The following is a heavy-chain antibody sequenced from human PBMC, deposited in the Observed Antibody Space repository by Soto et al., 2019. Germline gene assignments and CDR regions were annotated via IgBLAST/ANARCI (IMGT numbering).Heavy chain of an antibody. V-gene: IGHV1-69*13. CDR3: ATAYYDSSGKDDY. Sequence: SVKVSCKASGGTFSSDAISWVRQAPGQGLEWMGGIIPIFGTANYAQKFQGRVTITADESTSTAYMELSSLRSEDTAVYYCATAYYDSSGKDDYWGQGTLVTVSS. J-gene: IGHJ4*02. CDR2: IIPIFGTA. D-gene: IGHD3-22*01. CDR1: GGTFSSDA.